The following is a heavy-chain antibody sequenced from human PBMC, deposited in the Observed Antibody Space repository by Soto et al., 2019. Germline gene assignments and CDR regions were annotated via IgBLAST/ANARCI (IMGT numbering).Heavy chain of an antibody. CDR3: AKPVVVTHDAFDI. V-gene: IGHV3-30*18. D-gene: IGHD2-21*02. Sequence: QVQLVESGGGVVQPGRSLRLSCAASGFTFSSYGMHWVRQAPGKGLEWVAVISYDGSNKYYADSVKGRFTISRDNSKNTLYLQMNSLRAEDTAVYYCAKPVVVTHDAFDIWGQGTMVTVSS. CDR1: GFTFSSYG. J-gene: IGHJ3*02. CDR2: ISYDGSNK.